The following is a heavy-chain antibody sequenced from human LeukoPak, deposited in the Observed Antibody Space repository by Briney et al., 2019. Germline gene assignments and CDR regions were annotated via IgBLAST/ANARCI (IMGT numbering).Heavy chain of an antibody. J-gene: IGHJ4*02. CDR1: GYSISSGYY. CDR3: ARVYGSGWYYFDY. Sequence: SETLSLTCSVSGYSISSGYYWGWIRQPPGKGQEWIGSIYHSGSTYYNPSLKSRVTISVDTSKNQFSLKLNSVTAADTAVYYCARVYGSGWYYFDYWGQGTLVTVSS. CDR2: IYHSGST. D-gene: IGHD6-19*01. V-gene: IGHV4-38-2*02.